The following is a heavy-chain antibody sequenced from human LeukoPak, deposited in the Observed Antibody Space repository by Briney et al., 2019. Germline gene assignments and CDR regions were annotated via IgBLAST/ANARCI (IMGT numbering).Heavy chain of an antibody. D-gene: IGHD6-13*01. V-gene: IGHV4-34*01. CDR3: ARMDSRLQQLVRRGYNWFDP. Sequence: PSETLSLTCAVYGGSFSGYYWSWIRQPPGKGLEWIGETNHSGSTNYNPSLKSRVTISVDTSKNQFSLKLSSVTAADTAVYYCARMDSRLQQLVRRGYNWFDPWGQGTLVTVSS. CDR1: GGSFSGYY. J-gene: IGHJ5*02. CDR2: TNHSGST.